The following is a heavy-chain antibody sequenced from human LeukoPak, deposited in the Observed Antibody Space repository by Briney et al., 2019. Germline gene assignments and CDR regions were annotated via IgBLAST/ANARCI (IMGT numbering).Heavy chain of an antibody. CDR2: ISGSGGST. CDR3: AKSGLDDGVLKYYYDSSGYYHFDY. D-gene: IGHD3-22*01. J-gene: IGHJ4*02. Sequence: GGSLRLSCAASGFTFNNFAMSWVRQAPGKGLEWVSAISGSGGSTYYADSVKGRFTISRDNSKNTLYLQMNSLRAEDTAVYYCAKSGLDDGVLKYYYDSSGYYHFDYWGQGTLVTVSS. V-gene: IGHV3-23*01. CDR1: GFTFNNFA.